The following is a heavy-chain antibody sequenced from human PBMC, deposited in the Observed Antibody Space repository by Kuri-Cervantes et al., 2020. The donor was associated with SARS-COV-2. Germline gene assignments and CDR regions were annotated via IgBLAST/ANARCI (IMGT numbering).Heavy chain of an antibody. CDR3: ARDRVLEWLDYYYYMDV. V-gene: IGHV3-66*01. Sequence: GESLKISCAASGFTVSSNYMSWVRQAPGKGLEWVSVIYSGGSTYYADSVKGRFTISRDNAKNSLYLQMNSLRAEDTAVYYCARDRVLEWLDYYYYMDVWGKGTTVTVSS. CDR2: IYSGGST. CDR1: GFTVSSNY. D-gene: IGHD3-3*01. J-gene: IGHJ6*03.